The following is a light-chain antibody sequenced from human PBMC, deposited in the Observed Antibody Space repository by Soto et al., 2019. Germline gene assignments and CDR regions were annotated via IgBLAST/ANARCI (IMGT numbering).Light chain of an antibody. Sequence: QSVLTQPASVSGSPGQSLTISCTGTSIDIAPYNYVSWYQQHPGKAPKLMIFEVNKRPSGVSNRFSGSKSGNTASLTISGLKVEDEADYYCCSSGGSPTYVFGTGTKVTVL. J-gene: IGLJ1*01. V-gene: IGLV2-23*02. CDR2: EVN. CDR3: CSSGGSPTYV. CDR1: SIDIAPYNY.